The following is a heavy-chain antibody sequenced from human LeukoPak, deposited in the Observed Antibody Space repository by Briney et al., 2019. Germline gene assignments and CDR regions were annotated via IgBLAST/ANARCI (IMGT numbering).Heavy chain of an antibody. Sequence: GGSLRLSCAASGFTFSSYGTHWVRQAPGKGLEWVAVISYDGSNKYYADSVKGRFTISRDNSKNTLYLQMNSLRAEDTAVYYCAKDMSLLWFGEPFDYWGQGTLVTVSS. CDR3: AKDMSLLWFGEPFDY. CDR1: GFTFSSYG. CDR2: ISYDGSNK. J-gene: IGHJ4*02. V-gene: IGHV3-30*18. D-gene: IGHD3-10*01.